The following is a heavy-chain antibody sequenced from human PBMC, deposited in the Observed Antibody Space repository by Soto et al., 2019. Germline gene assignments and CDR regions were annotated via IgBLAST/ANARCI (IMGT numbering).Heavy chain of an antibody. J-gene: IGHJ5*02. CDR3: AKDSGIPSGTLIPNCFDP. CDR2: MYHSGST. V-gene: IGHV4-30-2*01. Sequence: SETLSLTCAVSGGSISSGGYSWSWIRQPPGKGLEWIGYMYHSGSTYYNPSLKSRVTISIDRSKNTLYLQMNSLRAEDTAVYYCAKDSGIPSGTLIPNCFDPWGQGTLVTVSS. CDR1: GGSISSGGYS. D-gene: IGHD1-1*01.